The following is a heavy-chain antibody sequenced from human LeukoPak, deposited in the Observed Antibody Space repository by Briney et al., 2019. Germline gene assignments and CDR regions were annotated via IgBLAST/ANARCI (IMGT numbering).Heavy chain of an antibody. CDR1: GGSISSHY. CDR2: IYSSGYT. Sequence: PSETLSLTCTVSGGSISSHYWSWIRQPPGKGLEWIGRIYSSGYTNDNPFLKSRITMSVDMSKNQFSLRLNSVTAADTAVYYCARGEHSVDSWGQGMLVTVSS. CDR3: ARGEHSVDS. J-gene: IGHJ4*02. D-gene: IGHD1/OR15-1a*01. V-gene: IGHV4-4*07.